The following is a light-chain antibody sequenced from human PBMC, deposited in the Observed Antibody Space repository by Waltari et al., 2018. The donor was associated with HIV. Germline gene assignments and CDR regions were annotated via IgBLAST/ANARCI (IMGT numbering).Light chain of an antibody. Sequence: VLTPPPSVSAASGQQHHRHYSGSSSHPGTTHVPSYQQLPGKAPKVLIYDNNQRPPGVPDRFSGSRSGTSATLGVAGLRSGDEADYYCGTWDTSLSAGVFGGGTKLTVL. CDR3: GTWDTSLSAGV. J-gene: IGLJ3*02. CDR2: DNN. V-gene: IGLV1-51*01. CDR1: SSHPGTTH.